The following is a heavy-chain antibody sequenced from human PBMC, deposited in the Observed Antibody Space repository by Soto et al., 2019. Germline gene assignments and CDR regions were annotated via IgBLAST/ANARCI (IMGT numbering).Heavy chain of an antibody. J-gene: IGHJ4*02. V-gene: IGHV3-30*18. CDR3: AKGETEPGYSSGLPDY. CDR1: GFTFSSYG. D-gene: IGHD6-19*01. Sequence: GGSLRLSCAASGFTFSSYGMHWVRQAPGKGLEWVAVISYDGSNKYYADSVKGRFTISRDNSKNTLYLQMNSLRAEDTAVYYCAKGETEPGYSSGLPDYWGQGTLVTVSS. CDR2: ISYDGSNK.